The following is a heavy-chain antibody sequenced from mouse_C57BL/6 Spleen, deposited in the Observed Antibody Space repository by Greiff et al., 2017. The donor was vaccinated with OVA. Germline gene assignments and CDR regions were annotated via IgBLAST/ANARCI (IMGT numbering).Heavy chain of an antibody. CDR2: INPSNGGT. J-gene: IGHJ4*01. Sequence: QVKLQQPGTDLVQPGASVKLSCKASGYAFTTYWMHWVQQSPGQGLEWIGNINPSNGGTNYPEKFKSKATLTVDRSYSTVYMQLSSLTSEDAAVDLCARTLPTTVVAMDYWGQGTSVTVSS. V-gene: IGHV1-53*01. CDR3: ARTLPTTVVAMDY. D-gene: IGHD1-1*01. CDR1: GYAFTTYW.